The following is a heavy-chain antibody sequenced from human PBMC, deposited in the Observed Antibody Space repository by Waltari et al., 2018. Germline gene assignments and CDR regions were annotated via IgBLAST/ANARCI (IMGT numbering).Heavy chain of an antibody. Sequence: LVQSGAEVKKLGASVKVSCKASGYTFTGYAILWGRQAPGQGLEWMGRINPKNGDTHYAQKFQGRVAMTTDTSTNTAFMELHSLRSDDTAVYYCLRDSSGSHFDYWGQGTLVTVSS. CDR1: GYTFTGYA. D-gene: IGHD3-22*01. V-gene: IGHV1-2*06. CDR2: INPKNGDT. J-gene: IGHJ4*02. CDR3: LRDSSGSHFDY.